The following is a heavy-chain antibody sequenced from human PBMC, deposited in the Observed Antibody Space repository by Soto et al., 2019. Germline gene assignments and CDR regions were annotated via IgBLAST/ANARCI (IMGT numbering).Heavy chain of an antibody. CDR1: GGSISSGGYS. J-gene: IGHJ4*02. CDR2: IYHSGST. Sequence: SETLSLTCAVSGGSISSGGYSWSWIRQPPGKGLEWIGYIYHSGSTYYNPSLKSRVTISVDRSKNQFSLKLSSVTAADTAVYYCAKSDRGYHYAFYRDQRTLVSVSA. CDR3: AKSDRGYHYAFY. D-gene: IGHD5-18*01. V-gene: IGHV4-30-2*01.